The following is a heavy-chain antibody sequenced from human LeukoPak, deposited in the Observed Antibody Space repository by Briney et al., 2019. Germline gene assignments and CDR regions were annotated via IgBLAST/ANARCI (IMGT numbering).Heavy chain of an antibody. Sequence: GGSLRLSCAASGFTFNSYSMHWVRQAPGKGLEWVAMISYDGSNEYYADSVKGRFTISRDNAKNSLYLQMNSLRAEDTAVYYCARTYSSSPHGAFDIWGQGTMVTVSS. CDR1: GFTFNSYS. CDR2: ISYDGSNE. D-gene: IGHD6-13*01. CDR3: ARTYSSSPHGAFDI. V-gene: IGHV3-30*04. J-gene: IGHJ3*02.